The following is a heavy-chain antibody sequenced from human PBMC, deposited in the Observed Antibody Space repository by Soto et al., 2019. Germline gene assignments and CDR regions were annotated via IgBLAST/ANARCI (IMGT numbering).Heavy chain of an antibody. CDR1: GGTFSSYA. CDR2: IIPIFGTA. Sequence: QVQLVQSGAEVKKPGSSVKVSCKASGGTFSSYAISWVRQAPGQGLEWMGGIIPIFGTANYAQKFQGRVTLTADESTSTAYMELSSLRSEDTAVYYCASIGEYQLLYGNWFDPWGQGTLVTVSS. D-gene: IGHD2-2*02. J-gene: IGHJ5*02. CDR3: ASIGEYQLLYGNWFDP. V-gene: IGHV1-69*01.